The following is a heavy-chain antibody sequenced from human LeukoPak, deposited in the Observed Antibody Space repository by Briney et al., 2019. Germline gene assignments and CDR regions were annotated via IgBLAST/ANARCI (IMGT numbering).Heavy chain of an antibody. J-gene: IGHJ3*02. CDR1: GYTFTSYG. V-gene: IGHV1-18*01. Sequence: ASVKVSCKASGYTFTSYGISWVRQAPGQGLEWMGWISAYNGNTNYAQKLQGRVTMTTDTSTSTAYMELRSLRSDDTAVYYCAREPKSYQLLWFGELFHDAFDIWGQGTMVTVSS. CDR3: AREPKSYQLLWFGELFHDAFDI. D-gene: IGHD3-10*01. CDR2: ISAYNGNT.